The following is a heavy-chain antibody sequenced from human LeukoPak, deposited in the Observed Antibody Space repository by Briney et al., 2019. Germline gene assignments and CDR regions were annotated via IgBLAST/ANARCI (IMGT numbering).Heavy chain of an antibody. V-gene: IGHV3-23*01. D-gene: IGHD3-10*01. CDR3: AREPTGALDY. Sequence: GGSLRLSCAASGFTFSSYAMSWVRQAPGKGLEWVSVISGNGGASYYPDSVEGRFTISRDNSKNTMYLEMTSLRAEDTAVYYCAREPTGALDYWGQGALVTVSS. CDR2: ISGNGGAS. CDR1: GFTFSSYA. J-gene: IGHJ4*02.